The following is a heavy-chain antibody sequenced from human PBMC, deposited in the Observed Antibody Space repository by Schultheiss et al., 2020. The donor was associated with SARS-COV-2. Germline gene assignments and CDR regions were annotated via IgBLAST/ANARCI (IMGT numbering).Heavy chain of an antibody. J-gene: IGHJ3*02. D-gene: IGHD3-10*01. Sequence: ASVKVSCKASGYILTQYAMHWVRQAPGQGLEWMGWINAGNVYPKYSQKFQGRVTITRDASASIAYMELSSLRSEDTAVYYCARDLRYYYGSGSPLDAFDIWGQGTMVTVSS. CDR1: GYILTQYA. V-gene: IGHV1-3*01. CDR3: ARDLRYYYGSGSPLDAFDI. CDR2: INAGNVYP.